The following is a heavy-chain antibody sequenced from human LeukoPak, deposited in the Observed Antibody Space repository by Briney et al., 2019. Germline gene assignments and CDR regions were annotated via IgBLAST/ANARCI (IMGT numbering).Heavy chain of an antibody. CDR1: GFTFSTYA. V-gene: IGHV3-23*01. J-gene: IGHJ4*02. Sequence: GGSLRLSCAASGFTFSTYAMSWVRQAPGKGLEWVSDISGSGDSTYYADSVKGRFTISGDNAKNLLYLQMNSLRAEDTAVYYCARGNYYDGSGRFDYWGQGTLVTVSS. D-gene: IGHD3-22*01. CDR2: ISGSGDST. CDR3: ARGNYYDGSGRFDY.